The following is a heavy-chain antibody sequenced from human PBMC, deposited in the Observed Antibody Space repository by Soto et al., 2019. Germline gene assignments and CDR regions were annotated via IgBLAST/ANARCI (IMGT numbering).Heavy chain of an antibody. CDR3: ARAWSYYDNSGYSDS. CDR2: IKEDGSEK. J-gene: IGHJ5*01. CDR1: GFTFSRYW. D-gene: IGHD3-22*01. Sequence: GSLRLSCAASGFTFSRYWMSWVRQAPGKGLEWVANIKEDGSEKYYVDSVKGRFTISRDNAKCSVYLQTNSLRAEDTAVYYCARAWSYYDNSGYSDSWGPGTLVTVSS. V-gene: IGHV3-7*03.